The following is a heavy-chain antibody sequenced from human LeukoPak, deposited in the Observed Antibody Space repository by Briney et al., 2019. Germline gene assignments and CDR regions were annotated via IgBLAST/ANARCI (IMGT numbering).Heavy chain of an antibody. CDR1: GGSISSTDYY. CDR2: INHSGST. V-gene: IGHV4-39*01. CDR3: ARGDDILTGLFDY. J-gene: IGHJ4*02. Sequence: PSETLSLTCTVSGGSISSTDYYWSWLRQPPGKGLEWIGEINHSGSTNYNPSLKSRVTISVDTSKNQFSLKLSSVTAADTAVYYCARGDDILTGLFDYWGQGTLVTVSS. D-gene: IGHD3-9*01.